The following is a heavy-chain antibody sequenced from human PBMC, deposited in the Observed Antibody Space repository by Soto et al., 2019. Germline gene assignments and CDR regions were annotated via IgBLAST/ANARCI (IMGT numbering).Heavy chain of an antibody. V-gene: IGHV4-59*01. Sequence: SETLSLTCTVSGGSISSYYWSWIRQPPGKGLEWIGYIYYSGSTNYNPSLKSRVTISVDTSKNQFSLKLSSVTAADTAVYYCARVIAAHYYYYYMDVWGKGTTVTVSS. CDR1: GGSISSYY. CDR3: ARVIAAHYYYYYMDV. CDR2: IYYSGST. D-gene: IGHD6-13*01. J-gene: IGHJ6*03.